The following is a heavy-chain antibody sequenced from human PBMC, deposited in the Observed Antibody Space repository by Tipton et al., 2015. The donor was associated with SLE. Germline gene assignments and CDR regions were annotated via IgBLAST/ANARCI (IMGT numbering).Heavy chain of an antibody. V-gene: IGHV3-23*01. CDR1: GFTFSSYA. CDR3: ATRSSGVPYH. J-gene: IGHJ5*02. CDR2: IGGSGYNTIGGSGYNT. Sequence: SLRLSCAASGFTFSSYAMSWVRQVPGKGLEWVSTIGGSGYNTIGGSGYNTYYADSVKGRFTISRDNAKNSLFLQMNSLRAEDTAVYYCATRSSGVPYHWGQGTLVTVSS. D-gene: IGHD6-19*01.